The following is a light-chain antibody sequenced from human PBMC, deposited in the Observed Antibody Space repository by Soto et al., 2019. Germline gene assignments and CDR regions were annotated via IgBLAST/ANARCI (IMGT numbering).Light chain of an antibody. V-gene: IGKV1-39*01. CDR3: QHHYATPYT. Sequence: DIQMTQSPSSLSASLGDRVTITCRASQSVSSHLNWYQQKSGKAPKLLIYAAASLQSGVPSRFSGSGSGTDFTLTISSLQPEDFATYFCQHHYATPYTFGQGTKLEIK. J-gene: IGKJ2*01. CDR1: QSVSSH. CDR2: AAA.